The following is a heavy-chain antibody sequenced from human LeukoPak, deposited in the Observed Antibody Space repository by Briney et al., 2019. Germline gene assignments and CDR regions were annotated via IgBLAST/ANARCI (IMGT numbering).Heavy chain of an antibody. Sequence: SETLSLTCTASGGSISSTTYYWGWIRQPPGKGLEWIGSIYYSGTTYYNPSLKSRVTISADTSKNQFSLKLSSVTAADTAVYYCATPPAGLGGYFDYWGQGTLVTVSS. V-gene: IGHV4-39*01. D-gene: IGHD6-19*01. CDR2: IYYSGTT. CDR3: ATPPAGLGGYFDY. J-gene: IGHJ4*02. CDR1: GGSISSTTYY.